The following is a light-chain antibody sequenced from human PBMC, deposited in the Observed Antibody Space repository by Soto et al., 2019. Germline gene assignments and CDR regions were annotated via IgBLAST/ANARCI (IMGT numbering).Light chain of an antibody. CDR2: NNN. Sequence: QSVLTQPPSASGTPGQRVTISCSGSSSNIGSNTVNWYHQLPGTAPKLLISNNNQRPSGVPDRFSGSKSVTSASLAISGLQSEDEADYYCAAWDDGLNGVLFGGGTKLTVL. CDR1: SSNIGSNT. V-gene: IGLV1-44*01. CDR3: AAWDDGLNGVL. J-gene: IGLJ3*02.